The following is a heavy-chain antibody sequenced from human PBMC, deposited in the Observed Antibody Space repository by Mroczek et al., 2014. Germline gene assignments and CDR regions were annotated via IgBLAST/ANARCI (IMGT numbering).Heavy chain of an antibody. V-gene: IGHV4-31*03. J-gene: IGHJ6*02. CDR2: IYYSGST. CDR3: ARGGFGVVIQTYYYYGMDV. CDR1: GGSISSGGYY. D-gene: IGHD3-3*01. Sequence: QVQLQQWGPGLVKPSQTLSLTCTVSGGSISSGGYYWSWIRQHPGKGLEWIGYIYYSGSTYYNPSLKSRVTISVDTSKNQFSLKLSSVTAADTAVYYCARGGFGVVIQTYYYYGMDVWGQGTTVTVSS.